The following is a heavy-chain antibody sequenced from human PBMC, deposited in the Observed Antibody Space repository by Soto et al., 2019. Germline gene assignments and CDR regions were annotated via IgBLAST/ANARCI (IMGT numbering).Heavy chain of an antibody. J-gene: IGHJ6*02. CDR3: ARGLPEPGMLWSDPYYYGMDV. CDR2: IIPILGIA. D-gene: IGHD2-8*01. V-gene: IGHV1-69*02. Sequence: SVKVSCKASGGTFSSYTISWVRQAPGQGLEWMGRIIPILGIANYAQKFQGRVTMTTDTSTSTAYIELRSLRFDDTAVYYCARGLPEPGMLWSDPYYYGMDVWGQGTTVTVSS. CDR1: GGTFSSYT.